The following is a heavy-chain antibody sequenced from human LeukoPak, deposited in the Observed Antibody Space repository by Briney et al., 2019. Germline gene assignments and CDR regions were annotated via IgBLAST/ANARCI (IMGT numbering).Heavy chain of an antibody. Sequence: VGSLSLSCALSGFTLCSYSMICVREAPEERVGCVSSICISRSYIYYTPPVRGRFTISRDNAKNSLYLQMNSLRAEDTAVYYCARGPRTNFDYWGQGTLVTVSS. V-gene: IGHV3-21*01. J-gene: IGHJ4*02. CDR2: ICISRSYI. CDR1: GFTLCSYS. D-gene: IGHD1-14*01. CDR3: ARGPRTNFDY.